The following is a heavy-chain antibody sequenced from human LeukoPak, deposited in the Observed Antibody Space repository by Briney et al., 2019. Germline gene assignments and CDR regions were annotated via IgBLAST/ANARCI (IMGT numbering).Heavy chain of an antibody. D-gene: IGHD4-17*01. CDR1: GGSFSGYY. CDR3: ARDQHYGDYSLYY. V-gene: IGHV4-34*01. J-gene: IGHJ4*02. CDR2: INHSGST. Sequence: PSETLSLTCAVYGGSFSGYYWSWIRQPPGKGLEWIGEINHSGSTNYNPSLKSRVTISVDTSKNQFSLKLSSVTAADTAVYYCARDQHYGDYSLYYWGQGTLVTVSS.